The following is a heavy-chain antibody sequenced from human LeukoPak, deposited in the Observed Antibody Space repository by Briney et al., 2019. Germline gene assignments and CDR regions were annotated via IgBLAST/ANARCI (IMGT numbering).Heavy chain of an antibody. D-gene: IGHD5-18*01. CDR1: GFTVSSNY. J-gene: IGHJ4*02. CDR2: ISSSGSTI. Sequence: GGSLRLSCAASGFTVSSNYMSWVRQAPGKGLEWVSYISSSGSTIYYADSVKGRFTISRDNAKNSLYLQMNSLRAEDTAVYYCARGAWIQLWRTIDYWGQGTLVTVSS. CDR3: ARGAWIQLWRTIDY. V-gene: IGHV3-11*01.